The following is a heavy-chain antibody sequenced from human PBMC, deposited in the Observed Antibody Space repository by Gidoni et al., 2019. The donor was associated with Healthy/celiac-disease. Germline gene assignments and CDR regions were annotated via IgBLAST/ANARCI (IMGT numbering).Heavy chain of an antibody. D-gene: IGHD3-3*01. CDR2: IWYDGSNK. CDR3: ARDFGRFVRRGGYDFWSGQPYYMDV. V-gene: IGHV3-33*01. Sequence: TFSSYGMHWVRQAPGKGLEWVAVIWYDGSNKYYADSVKGRFTISRDNSKNTLYLQMNSLRAEDTAVYYCARDFGRFVRRGGYDFWSGQPYYMDVWGKGTTVTVSS. J-gene: IGHJ6*03. CDR1: TFSSYG.